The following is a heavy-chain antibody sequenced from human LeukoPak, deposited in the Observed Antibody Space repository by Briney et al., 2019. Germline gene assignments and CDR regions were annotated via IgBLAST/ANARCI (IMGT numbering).Heavy chain of an antibody. CDR1: GFTVSSNY. D-gene: IGHD3-22*01. V-gene: IGHV3-53*01. J-gene: IGHJ4*02. Sequence: GGSLRLSCAASGFTVSSNYMSWVRQAPGKGLEWVSVIYSGGSTYYADSVKGRFTISRDNSKNTLYLQMNSLRAEDTAVYYCARDGSCGYYASFDYWGQGTLVTVSS. CDR3: ARDGSCGYYASFDY. CDR2: IYSGGST.